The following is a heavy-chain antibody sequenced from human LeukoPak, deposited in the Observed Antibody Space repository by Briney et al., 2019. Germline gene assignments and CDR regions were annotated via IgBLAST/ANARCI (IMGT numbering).Heavy chain of an antibody. CDR3: ARWAGVTDF. D-gene: IGHD5-18*01. J-gene: IGHJ4*02. V-gene: IGHV3-7*01. CDR1: GFTFSSYD. Sequence: GGSLRLSCAASGFTFSSYDMSWVRQAPGKGPEWVANIKQDGSEEYYVDAVKGRFTISRDNANNSLSLQMNSLRAEDTAVYYCARWAGVTDFWGQGTLVTVSS. CDR2: IKQDGSEE.